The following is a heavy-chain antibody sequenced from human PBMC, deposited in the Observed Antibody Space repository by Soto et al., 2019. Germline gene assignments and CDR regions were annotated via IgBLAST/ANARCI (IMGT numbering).Heavy chain of an antibody. Sequence: LRLSCAASGFTFSSYGMHWVRQAPGKGLEWVAVISYDGGNKYYADSAKGRFTISRDNSKNTLYLQMNSLRAEDTAVYYCAKVLGYCSSSSCSRDMYYYYGMDVWGQGTTVTVSS. CDR2: ISYDGGNK. J-gene: IGHJ6*02. V-gene: IGHV3-30*18. CDR3: AKVLGYCSSSSCSRDMYYYYGMDV. D-gene: IGHD2-2*01. CDR1: GFTFSSYG.